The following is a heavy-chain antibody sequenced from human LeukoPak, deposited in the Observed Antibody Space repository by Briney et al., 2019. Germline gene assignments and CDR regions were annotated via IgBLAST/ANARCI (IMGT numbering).Heavy chain of an antibody. CDR1: GGSISSYY. V-gene: IGHV4-59*12. CDR3: ARMGGYCSGGSRYEIDY. Sequence: SETLSLTCTVSGGSISSYYWSWIRQPPGKGLEWIGYIYYSGSTNYNPSLKSRVTISVDTSKNQFSLKLSSVTAADTAVYYCARMGGYCSGGSRYEIDYWGQGTLVTVSS. CDR2: IYYSGST. J-gene: IGHJ4*02. D-gene: IGHD2-15*01.